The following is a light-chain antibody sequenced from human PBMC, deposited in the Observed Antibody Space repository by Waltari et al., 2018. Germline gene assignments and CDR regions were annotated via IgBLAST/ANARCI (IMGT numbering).Light chain of an antibody. CDR2: AVS. V-gene: IGLV2-8*01. CDR1: SSDVGGFNC. Sequence: QSALTQPPSASGSPGQSVTISCPGTSSDVGGFNCFSWYQQHPGKAPKLMIYAVSKRPSGVPDRFSGSKSGNTAYLTVSGLQAEDEADYYCNSYAGSNSVLFGAGTKLTVL. CDR3: NSYAGSNSVL. J-gene: IGLJ2*01.